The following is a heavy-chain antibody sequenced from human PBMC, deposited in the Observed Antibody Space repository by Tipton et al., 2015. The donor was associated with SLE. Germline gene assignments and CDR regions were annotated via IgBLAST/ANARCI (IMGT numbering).Heavy chain of an antibody. CDR2: IYYRGTT. CDR1: GGSVSGSTYY. CDR3: ARAGEGSAKRSGIAVAGIDY. Sequence: LRLSCTVSGGSVSGSTYYWGRIRQPPGKGLEWIGNIYYRGTTYYSPSLKSRLTISMDTSKNQFSLKLSSVIAADTAVYYCARAGEGSAKRSGIAVAGIDYWGQGTLVTVSS. J-gene: IGHJ4*02. D-gene: IGHD6-19*01. V-gene: IGHV4-39*07.